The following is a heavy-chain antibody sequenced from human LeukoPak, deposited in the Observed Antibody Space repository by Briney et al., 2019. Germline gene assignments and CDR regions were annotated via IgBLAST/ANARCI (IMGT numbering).Heavy chain of an antibody. CDR2: IKQDGSEQ. CDR1: GFTFSSYW. J-gene: IGHJ4*02. CDR3: AIPPGGYYFN. D-gene: IGHD3-10*01. Sequence: GGSLRLSCAASGFTFSSYWMSWVRQAPGKGLEWGANIKQDGSEQYYVDSVKGRFTISRDNAKNSLYLQMNSLRAEDTAVYYCAIPPGGYYFNWGQGTLVTVSS. V-gene: IGHV3-7*02.